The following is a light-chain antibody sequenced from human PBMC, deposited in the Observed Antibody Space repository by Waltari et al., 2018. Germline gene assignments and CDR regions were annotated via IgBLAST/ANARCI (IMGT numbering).Light chain of an antibody. CDR2: DKN. CDR3: HSRDASGVAGS. CDR1: SLRSYY. J-gene: IGLJ2*01. Sequence: SSELTQDPAVSVAMGQTVRITCQGDSLRSYYASWYQQRPGQAPQLVIYDKNNRPSGVPDRFSGSSSHNTASLTITGAQAEDEASYYCHSRDASGVAGSFVGGTKLTVL. V-gene: IGLV3-19*01.